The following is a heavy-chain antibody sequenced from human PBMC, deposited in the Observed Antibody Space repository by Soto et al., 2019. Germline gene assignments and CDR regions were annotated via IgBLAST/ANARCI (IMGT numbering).Heavy chain of an antibody. V-gene: IGHV3-48*03. CDR3: FGEHGVTSDYYCMDV. D-gene: IGHD2-2*01. J-gene: IGHJ6*02. CDR2: ISSSGSTM. CDR1: GFTFSSYE. Sequence: EVQVVESGGGLVQPGGSLRLSCAASGFTFSSYEMNWVRQAPGKGLEWVSYISSSGSTMYYADSVKGRFTISRDNAKSALYLQMNSLRAEDTAVYYCFGEHGVTSDYYCMDVWGHGTTVTVSS.